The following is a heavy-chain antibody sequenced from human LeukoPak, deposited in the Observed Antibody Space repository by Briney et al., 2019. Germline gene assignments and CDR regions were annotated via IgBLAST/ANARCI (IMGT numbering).Heavy chain of an antibody. CDR1: GFTFSSYW. CDR3: AKDINWDPHGTLDS. J-gene: IGHJ4*02. V-gene: IGHV3-74*01. CDR2: INTNVSST. Sequence: GGSLRLSCAASGFTFSSYWMHWVRQAPGKGLVWVSRINTNVSSTTYADSVKGRFTISRDNPKNTLYLQMNSLRAEDTAIYYCAKDINWDPHGTLDSWGQGTLVTVSS. D-gene: IGHD7-27*01.